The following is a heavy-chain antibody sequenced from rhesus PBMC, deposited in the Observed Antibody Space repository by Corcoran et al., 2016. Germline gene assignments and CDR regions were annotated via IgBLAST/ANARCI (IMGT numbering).Heavy chain of an antibody. V-gene: IGHV4-165*01. D-gene: IGHD6-31*01. CDR1: GGSIRGYW. J-gene: IGHJ2*01. Sequence: QLQLRESGPGLVKPSETLSLTCAVSGGSIRGYWWSWIRQPQGKGQEWIGRIDSSGRPPYSPSLESRVTISRDTSKPQFSLNLNSVTAAAPAVYYCARTGYTGGWYVWYFDLWGPGPPVTVSS. CDR3: ARTGYTGGWYVWYFDL. CDR2: IDSSGRP.